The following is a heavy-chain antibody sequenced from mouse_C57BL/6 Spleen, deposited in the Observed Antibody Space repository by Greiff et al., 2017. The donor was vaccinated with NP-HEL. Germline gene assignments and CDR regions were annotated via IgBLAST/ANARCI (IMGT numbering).Heavy chain of an antibody. V-gene: IGHV5-4*01. Sequence: EVQGVESGGGLVKPGGSLKLSCAASGFTFSSYAMSWVRQTPEKRLEWVATISDGGSYTYYPDNVKGRFTISRDNAKNNLYLQMSHLKAKDTAVCYCAREGGYYAMDDWGQGTSVTVSS. CDR2: ISDGGSYT. CDR1: GFTFSSYA. J-gene: IGHJ4*01. CDR3: AREGGYYAMDD.